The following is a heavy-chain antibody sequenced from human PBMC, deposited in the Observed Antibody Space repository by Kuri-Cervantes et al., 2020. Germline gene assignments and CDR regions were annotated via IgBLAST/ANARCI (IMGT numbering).Heavy chain of an antibody. CDR2: IKKDGSET. CDR1: GFTFSDRW. CDR3: ARGLRYFDY. V-gene: IGHV3-7*01. Sequence: GESLKISCAASGFTFSDRWMNWVRQVPGKGLEWVAIIKKDGSETYYVDSVKGRFTISRDNARNSLFLQMNSLRAEDTAVYYCARGLRYFDYWGQGTLVTVSS. J-gene: IGHJ4*02.